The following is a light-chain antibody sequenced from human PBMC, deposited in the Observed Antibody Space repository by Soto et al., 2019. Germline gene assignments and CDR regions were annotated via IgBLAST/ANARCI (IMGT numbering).Light chain of an antibody. CDR2: EGI. CDR1: SSSIGGYNV. J-gene: IGLJ1*01. V-gene: IGLV2-23*01. Sequence: QSALTQPASVSGSPGQSITISCSGTSSSIGGYNVVSWYQQPPGNAPKVIVYEGIKRPSGVSDRFSGSTSGSTASLTISGLQAEDEAESFCCSYVGATTYVFGRGTKVTVL. CDR3: CSYVGATTYV.